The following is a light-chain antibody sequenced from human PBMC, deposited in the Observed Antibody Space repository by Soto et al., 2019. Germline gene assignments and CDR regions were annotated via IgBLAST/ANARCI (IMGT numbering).Light chain of an antibody. CDR1: QSISSN. J-gene: IGKJ1*01. CDR3: QHYNNGPPWT. Sequence: EIVMTQSPATLSVSPGERATLSFRASQSISSNLAWYQQKPGQAPRLLIYGASTRATGIPARFSGSGSRTDFTLTISSLQSEDFAVYYCQHYNNGPPWTFGQGTKVDIK. V-gene: IGKV3-15*01. CDR2: GAS.